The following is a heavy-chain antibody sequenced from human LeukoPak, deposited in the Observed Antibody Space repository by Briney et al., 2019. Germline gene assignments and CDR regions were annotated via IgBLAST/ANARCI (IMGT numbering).Heavy chain of an antibody. V-gene: IGHV4-31*03. CDR1: GGSISSGGYY. J-gene: IGHJ5*02. CDR2: IYYSGST. D-gene: IGHD4-17*01. Sequence: PSETLSLTCTVSGGSISSGGYYWSWIPQHPGKGLEWFGYIYYSGSTYYNPSLKSRVTISVDTSKNQFSLKLSSVTAADTAVYYCTGARGQVTTLVSSPNWFDPWGQGTLVTVSS. CDR3: TGARGQVTTLVSSPNWFDP.